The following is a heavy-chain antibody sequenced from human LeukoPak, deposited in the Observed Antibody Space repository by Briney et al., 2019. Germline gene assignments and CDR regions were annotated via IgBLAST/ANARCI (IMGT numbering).Heavy chain of an antibody. Sequence: PGGSLRLSCAASGYTFSDYGMHWVRQAPGKGLEWVAVMWYDGGNKYYADSVKGRFTISRDNSKNTVYLQMNSLTVEDTAVYYCAKGLSYYDSSSYYSPFDYWGQGTLVTVSS. CDR1: GYTFSDYG. CDR3: AKGLSYYDSSSYYSPFDY. J-gene: IGHJ4*02. D-gene: IGHD3-22*01. V-gene: IGHV3-33*08. CDR2: MWYDGGNK.